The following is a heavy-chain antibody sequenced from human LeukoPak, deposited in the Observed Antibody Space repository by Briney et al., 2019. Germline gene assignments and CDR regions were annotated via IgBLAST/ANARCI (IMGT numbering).Heavy chain of an antibody. CDR2: IYYSGST. D-gene: IGHD1-26*01. J-gene: IGHJ5*02. CDR3: AREVLRMGATTEVNWFDP. CDR1: GGSISSYH. V-gene: IGHV4-59*01. Sequence: SETLSLTCTVSGGSISSYHWSWIRQPPGKGLEWTGYIYYSGSTNYNPSLKSRVTISVDTSKNQFSLKLSSVTAADTAVYYCAREVLRMGATTEVNWFDPWGQGTLVTVSS.